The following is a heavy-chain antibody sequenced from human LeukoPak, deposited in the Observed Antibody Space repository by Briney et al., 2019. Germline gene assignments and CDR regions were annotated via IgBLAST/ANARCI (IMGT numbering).Heavy chain of an antibody. V-gene: IGHV4-38-2*02. CDR1: NYSISSGYY. CDR2: IHLSLGT. D-gene: IGHD1-26*01. Sequence: SETLSLTCIVSNYSISSGYYWGWFRQPPGEGLEWIASIHLSLGTAYNPSLKSRVTISADTSKNQFSLKLSSVTAADAAFYYCAKEYSGPVGSFQYWGHGSLVTVSS. J-gene: IGHJ4*01. CDR3: AKEYSGPVGSFQY.